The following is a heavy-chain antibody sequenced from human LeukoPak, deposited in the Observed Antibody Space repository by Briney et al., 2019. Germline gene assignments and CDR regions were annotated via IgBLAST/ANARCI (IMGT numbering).Heavy chain of an antibody. J-gene: IGHJ3*02. V-gene: IGHV3-64*01. CDR2: ISSNGGST. CDR3: ARPQDFDLTGMNAFDI. D-gene: IGHD7-27*01. CDR1: GFTFSSYA. Sequence: GGSLRLSCAASGFTFSSYAMHWVRQAPGKGLEYVSAISSNGGSTYYANSVKGRFTISRDNSKNTLYLQMGSLRAEDMAVYYCARPQDFDLTGMNAFDIWGQGTMVTVSS.